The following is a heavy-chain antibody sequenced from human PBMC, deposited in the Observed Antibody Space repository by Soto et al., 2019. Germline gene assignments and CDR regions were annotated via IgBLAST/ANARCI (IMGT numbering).Heavy chain of an antibody. CDR3: AKDHTTYDPDDY. D-gene: IGHD3-16*01. Sequence: GGSLRLSCAASGFTFTNYAMSWVRQAPGKGLEWVSAISASGAGTYYADSVKGRFTVSRDNSKYTLYLLMTSLRAEDTAVYFCAKDHTTYDPDDYWGQGTLVTVSS. CDR2: ISASGAGT. CDR1: GFTFTNYA. V-gene: IGHV3-23*01. J-gene: IGHJ4*02.